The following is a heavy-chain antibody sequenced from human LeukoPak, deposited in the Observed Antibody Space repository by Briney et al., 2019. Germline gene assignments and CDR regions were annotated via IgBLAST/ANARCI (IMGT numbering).Heavy chain of an antibody. CDR2: ISSNGGST. V-gene: IGHV3-64D*06. CDR1: GFTFSSYA. D-gene: IGHD2-2*01. J-gene: IGHJ4*02. Sequence: GGSLRLSCSASGFTFSSYAMHWVRQAPGKGLKYVSAISSNGGSTYYADSVKGRFTISRDNSKNTLYLQMSSLRAEDTAVYYCVKDRDIVVVPAATGGVFDYWGQGTLVTVSS. CDR3: VKDRDIVVVPAATGGVFDY.